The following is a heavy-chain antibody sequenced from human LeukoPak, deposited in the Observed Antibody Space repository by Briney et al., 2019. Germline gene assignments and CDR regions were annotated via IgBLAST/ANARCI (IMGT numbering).Heavy chain of an antibody. CDR3: ARVGLFDY. CDR2: ISPNSGTI. V-gene: IGHV3-11*04. Sequence: GGSLRLSCAASGFTVSSNYMSWVRQAPGKGLEWLSYISPNSGTIYYADSVKGRFTISRDNAKNSLYLQMNSLRAEDTALYYCARVGLFDYWGRGTLVTVSS. J-gene: IGHJ4*02. CDR1: GFTVSSNY.